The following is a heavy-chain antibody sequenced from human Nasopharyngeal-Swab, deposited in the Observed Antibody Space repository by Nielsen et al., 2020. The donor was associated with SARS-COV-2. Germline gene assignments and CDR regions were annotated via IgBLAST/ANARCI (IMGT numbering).Heavy chain of an antibody. Sequence: WVRQAPGQRLERMGRINAGNGNTKYSQKFQGRVTITRDTSASTAYMELSSLRSEDTAVYYCASSTAAGTNYYYYYMDVWGKGTTVTVSS. D-gene: IGHD6-13*01. J-gene: IGHJ6*03. CDR3: ASSTAAGTNYYYYYMDV. V-gene: IGHV1-3*01. CDR2: INAGNGNT.